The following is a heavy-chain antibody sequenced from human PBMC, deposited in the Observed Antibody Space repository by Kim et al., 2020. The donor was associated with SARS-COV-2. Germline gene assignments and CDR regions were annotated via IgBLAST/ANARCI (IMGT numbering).Heavy chain of an antibody. D-gene: IGHD1-20*01. CDR3: ARDMAGDNWNPLHFDY. CDR2: INTNTGNP. CDR1: GYTFTSYA. V-gene: IGHV7-4-1*02. J-gene: IGHJ4*02. Sequence: ASVKVSCKASGYTFTSYAMNWVRQAPGQGLEWMGWINTNTGNPTYAQGFTGRFVFSLDTSVSTAYLQISSLKAEDTAVYYCARDMAGDNWNPLHFDYWGQGTLVTVSS.